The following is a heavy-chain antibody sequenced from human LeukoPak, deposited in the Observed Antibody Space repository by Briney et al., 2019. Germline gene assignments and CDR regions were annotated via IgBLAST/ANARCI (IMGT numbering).Heavy chain of an antibody. D-gene: IGHD4-17*01. CDR2: ISSSRSFI. CDR3: APTTVTTGPFAY. V-gene: IGHV3-21*01. J-gene: IGHJ4*02. CDR1: GFTFSSYS. Sequence: GGSLRLSCAASGFTFSSYSMNWVRQAPGKGLEWVSYISSSRSFIYYADSVKGRFTISTDKAKNSLYLQMNSLRAEDTAVYYCAPTTVTTGPFAYWGQRTLVSVSS.